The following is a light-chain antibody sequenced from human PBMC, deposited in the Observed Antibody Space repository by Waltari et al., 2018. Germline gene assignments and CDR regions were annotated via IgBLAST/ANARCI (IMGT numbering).Light chain of an antibody. V-gene: IGLV2-11*01. Sequence: QSALTQPRSVSGSPGQSVTISCTGTSSDVGAHNFLSWYQRHPGKAPKLMIYDVNKRPSGVPDRFSGSKSGNTASLTISGLLAEDEADYYCCSYAGSYTFGWVFGGGTQLTVL. J-gene: IGLJ3*02. CDR2: DVN. CDR1: SSDVGAHNF. CDR3: CSYAGSYTFGWV.